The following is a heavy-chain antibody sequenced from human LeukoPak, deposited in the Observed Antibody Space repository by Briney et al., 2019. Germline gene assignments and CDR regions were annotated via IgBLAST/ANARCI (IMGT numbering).Heavy chain of an antibody. V-gene: IGHV4-4*07. J-gene: IGHJ3*02. D-gene: IGHD5-12*01. Sequence: PSETLSLTCTVSGGSISSYYWSWIRQPAGKGLEWLGRIYTSGSTNYNPSLKSRVTMSVDTSKNQFSLKLSSVTAADTAVYYCARGPGYSGYDFAFDIWGQGTMVTVSS. CDR1: GGSISSYY. CDR2: IYTSGST. CDR3: ARGPGYSGYDFAFDI.